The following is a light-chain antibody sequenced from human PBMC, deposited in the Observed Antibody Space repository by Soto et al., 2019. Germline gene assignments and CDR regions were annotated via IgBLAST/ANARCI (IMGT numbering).Light chain of an antibody. CDR3: CSYAGSYL. CDR2: DVS. CDR1: SSDVGGYNY. J-gene: IGLJ2*01. V-gene: IGLV2-11*01. Sequence: QSALTQPRSVSGSPGQSVTISCTGTSSDVGGYNYVSWYQQHPGKAPKLMIYDVSKRPSGVPDRFSGSKSGNTASLTISGLQAEDEADYYSCSYAGSYLFGGGTKLTVL.